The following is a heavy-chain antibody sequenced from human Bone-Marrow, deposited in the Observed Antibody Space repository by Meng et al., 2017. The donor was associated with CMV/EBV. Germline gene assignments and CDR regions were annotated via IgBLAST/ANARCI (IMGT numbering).Heavy chain of an antibody. J-gene: IGHJ4*02. CDR2: IWYDRNNK. CDR1: GINFSNYG. CDR3: AKVGGLGAVVPAAMALIY. D-gene: IGHD2-2*01. V-gene: IGHV3-33*06. Sequence: GESLKISCAASGINFSNYGVHWVRQAPGKGLEWVAVIWYDRNNKNYADSVKGRFIISRDNSKNTLYLQMNSLRAEDTAVYYCAKVGGLGAVVPAAMALIYWGQGTLVTVSS.